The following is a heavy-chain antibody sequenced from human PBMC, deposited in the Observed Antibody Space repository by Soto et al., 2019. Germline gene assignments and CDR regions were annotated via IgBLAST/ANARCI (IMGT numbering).Heavy chain of an antibody. D-gene: IGHD2-2*01. CDR2: IYHSGST. CDR1: GGSISSSNW. J-gene: IGHJ6*02. CDR3: ARSLGYCISTSCYELSTGDV. V-gene: IGHV4-4*02. Sequence: PSETLSLTCAVSGGSISSSNWWSWVRQPPGKGLEWIGEIYHSGSTNYNPSLKSRVTISVDKSKNQFSLKLSSVTAADTAVYYCARSLGYCISTSCYELSTGDVWGQGTTVT.